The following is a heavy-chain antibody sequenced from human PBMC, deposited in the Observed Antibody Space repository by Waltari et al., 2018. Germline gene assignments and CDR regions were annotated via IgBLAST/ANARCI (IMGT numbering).Heavy chain of an antibody. CDR1: GFTFSSYG. J-gene: IGHJ6*03. CDR3: AKGGGGVVVPAANYYYYMDV. Sequence: QVQLVESGGGVVQPGGSLRLSCAASGFTFSSYGMHWVRQAPGKGLEWVAFIRYDGSNKYYADSVKGRFTISRDNSKNTLYLQMNSLRAEDTAVYYCAKGGGGVVVPAANYYYYMDVWGKGTTVTISS. V-gene: IGHV3-30*02. D-gene: IGHD2-2*01. CDR2: IRYDGSNK.